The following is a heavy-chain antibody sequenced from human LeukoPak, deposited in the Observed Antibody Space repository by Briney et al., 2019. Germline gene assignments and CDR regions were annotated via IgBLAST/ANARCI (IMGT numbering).Heavy chain of an antibody. J-gene: IGHJ4*02. CDR2: IYSSGST. D-gene: IGHD5-18*01. CDR3: ARKYSYGLIGFDY. V-gene: IGHV3-66*01. CDR1: GLTVSSY. Sequence: GGSLRLSCAASGLTVSSYMSWVRQAPGEGLEWVSVIYSSGSTYYADAVKGRFTISRDNSNNTLYLQMNSLRAEDTAVYYCARKYSYGLIGFDYWGQGTLVTVSS.